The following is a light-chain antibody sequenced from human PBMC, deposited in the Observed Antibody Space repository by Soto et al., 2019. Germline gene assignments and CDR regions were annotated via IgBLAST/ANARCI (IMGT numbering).Light chain of an antibody. Sequence: EIVLTQSPATQSLSPGDRATLSCRASQSVSSYLACYQQRPGQAPRLLIYDASNRATGVPARFSGSGSGTDFTLTISSLEPEDFAVYYCQHRANWPLTFGGGTKLEIK. V-gene: IGKV3-11*01. CDR2: DAS. J-gene: IGKJ4*01. CDR3: QHRANWPLT. CDR1: QSVSSY.